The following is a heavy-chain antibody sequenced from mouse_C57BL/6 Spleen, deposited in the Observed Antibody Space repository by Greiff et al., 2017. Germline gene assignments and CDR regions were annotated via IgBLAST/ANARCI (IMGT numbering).Heavy chain of an antibody. CDR2: IYPGDGDT. Sequence: VKLQESGPALVKPGASVKISCKASGYAFSSSWMNWVKQRPGKGLEWIGRIYPGDGDTNYNGKFKGKATLTADKSSSTAYMQLSSLTSEDSAVYFCAKPYYYGSGAMDYWGQGTSVTVSS. D-gene: IGHD1-1*01. CDR3: AKPYYYGSGAMDY. V-gene: IGHV1-82*01. CDR1: GYAFSSSW. J-gene: IGHJ4*01.